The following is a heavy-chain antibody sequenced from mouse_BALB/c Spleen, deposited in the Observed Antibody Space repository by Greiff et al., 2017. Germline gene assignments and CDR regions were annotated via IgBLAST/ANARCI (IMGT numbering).Heavy chain of an antibody. D-gene: IGHD3-3*01. CDR1: EYAFPSHD. CDR3: ARRAPYYFDY. J-gene: IGHJ2*01. Sequence: EVLLVESGGGLVQPGESLKLSCESTEYAFPSHDMSWVRKTPEKRLELVAAINSDGGSTYYPDTMEIRFIITRDKTKKTLYLQMSSLRSEDTASYYYARRAPYYFDYWGQGTTLTVSS. CDR2: INSDGGST. V-gene: IGHV5-2*01.